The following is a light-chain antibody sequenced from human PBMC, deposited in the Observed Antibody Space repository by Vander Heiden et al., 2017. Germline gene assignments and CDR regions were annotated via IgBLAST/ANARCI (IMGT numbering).Light chain of an antibody. CDR1: SGHSSYA. Sequence: QLVLTQSPSASASLGSSVKLTCTLSSGHSSYAIAWHQQQPEKGPRYLMKLNSDGSHSKGDGIPDRFSGSSSGAGRYRTISSLQSEDEADYYCQTWGTGIWVFGGGTKLTVL. J-gene: IGLJ3*02. CDR2: LNSDGSH. CDR3: QTWGTGIWV. V-gene: IGLV4-69*01.